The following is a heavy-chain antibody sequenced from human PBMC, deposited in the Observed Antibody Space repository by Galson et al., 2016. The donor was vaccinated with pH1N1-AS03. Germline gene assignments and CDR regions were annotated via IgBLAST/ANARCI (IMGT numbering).Heavy chain of an antibody. CDR2: IIPMLGLA. CDR1: GDTFTKYS. J-gene: IGHJ4*02. Sequence: SVKVSCKASGDTFTKYSISWVRQAPGQGLEWMGRIIPMLGLANYPQKFQGRVTITADKSTSTAYMDLSGLRSEDTAIYYCATAVQGSIFGASEYYFGYWGRGARVTVSS. CDR3: ATAVQGSIFGASEYYFGY. V-gene: IGHV1-69*04. D-gene: IGHD3-3*01.